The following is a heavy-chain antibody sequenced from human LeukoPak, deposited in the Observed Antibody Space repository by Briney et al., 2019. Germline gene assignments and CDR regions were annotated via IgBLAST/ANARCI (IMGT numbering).Heavy chain of an antibody. V-gene: IGHV4-59*08. CDR3: ARVRDSYGSHWFDP. CDR1: GGSISSYY. J-gene: IGHJ5*02. CDR2: IYYSGST. D-gene: IGHD5-18*01. Sequence: SETLSLTCTVSGGSISSYYWSWIRQPPGKGLEWIGYIYYSGSTDYNPSLKSRVTISVDTSKNQFSLKLSSVTAADTAVYYCARVRDSYGSHWFDPWGQGTLVTVSS.